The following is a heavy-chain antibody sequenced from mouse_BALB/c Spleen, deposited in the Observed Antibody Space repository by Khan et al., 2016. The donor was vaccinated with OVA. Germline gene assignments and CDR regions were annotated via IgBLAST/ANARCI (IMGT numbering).Heavy chain of an antibody. CDR2: IWTGGGT. D-gene: IGHD1-1*01. Sequence: QVQLKESGPGLVAPSQSLSITCTVSGFSLTNYDISWIRQPPGKGLEWLGVIWTGGGTNYNSAFMSRLSIRKDNSTSQVFLQMNSQQTDDTAIYYCVRRGNYYGSFYWYFDVWGAGTTVTVSS. V-gene: IGHV2-9-2*01. CDR3: VRRGNYYGSFYWYFDV. J-gene: IGHJ1*01. CDR1: GFSLTNYD.